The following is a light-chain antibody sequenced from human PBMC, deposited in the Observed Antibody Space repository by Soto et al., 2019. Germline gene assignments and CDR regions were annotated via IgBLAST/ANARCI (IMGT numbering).Light chain of an antibody. CDR3: QEYNNYWT. CDR2: TAS. J-gene: IGKJ1*01. Sequence: IQMAKTPSTLPAAGGDTSSITCRASQTISRWLAWYQQKPGKAPRLLIYTASTLESGVPSRFSASGSGTEFTLTISSLHPDDFATYYCQEYNNYWTFGQGTKVDI. CDR1: QTISRW. V-gene: IGKV1-5*01.